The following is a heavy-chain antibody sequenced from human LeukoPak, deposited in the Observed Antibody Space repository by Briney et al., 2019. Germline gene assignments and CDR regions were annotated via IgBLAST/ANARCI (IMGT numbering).Heavy chain of an antibody. CDR2: IKSKTDGGTT. CDR3: TTDHDFHYFDY. Sequence: PGGSLRLSCAASGFTFSNAWMSWVRQAPGKGLEWVGRIKSKTDGGTTDYAAPVKGRLTISRDDSKNTLYLQMNSLKTEDTAVYYCTTDHDFHYFDYWGQGTLVTVSS. D-gene: IGHD2/OR15-2a*01. V-gene: IGHV3-15*01. J-gene: IGHJ4*02. CDR1: GFTFSNAW.